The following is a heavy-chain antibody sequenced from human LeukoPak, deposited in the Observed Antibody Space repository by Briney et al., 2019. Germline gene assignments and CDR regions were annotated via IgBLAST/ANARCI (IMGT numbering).Heavy chain of an antibody. Sequence: GGPLRLSCAASGFTFSSYAMSWVRQAPGKGLEWVSAISGSGGSTYYADSVKGRFTISRDNSKNTLYLQMNSLRAEDTAVYYCAKGSGTRWLRRGYFGYWGQGTLVTVSS. CDR3: AKGSGTRWLRRGYFGY. CDR1: GFTFSSYA. J-gene: IGHJ4*02. CDR2: ISGSGGST. V-gene: IGHV3-23*01. D-gene: IGHD5-12*01.